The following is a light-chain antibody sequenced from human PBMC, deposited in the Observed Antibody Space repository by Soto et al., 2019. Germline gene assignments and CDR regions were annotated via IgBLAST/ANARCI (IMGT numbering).Light chain of an antibody. J-gene: IGKJ5*01. Sequence: IQMTQSPSSLSAAVGDRVTITCQASQDISNYLDWYQQKPGKAPKLLIYDAANLATGVPPRFSGSGSGREFTLTISSLQPEDIAAYYCQQYDRLPLTFGQGTRLEIK. CDR3: QQYDRLPLT. CDR1: QDISNY. V-gene: IGKV1-33*01. CDR2: DAA.